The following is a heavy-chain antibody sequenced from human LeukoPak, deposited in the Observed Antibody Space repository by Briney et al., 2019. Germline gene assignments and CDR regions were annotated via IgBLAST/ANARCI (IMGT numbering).Heavy chain of an antibody. Sequence: PGGSLRLSCAPSGFTFRSYAMSWVRHAPGKGLEWVSAICGGGSSTYYADSVKGRFTISRDNSKNTLYLQMNSLRAEDTAVYYCAKGSATVTTGDYFDYWGQGTLVTVSS. V-gene: IGHV3-23*01. CDR3: AKGSATVTTGDYFDY. CDR2: ICGGGSST. CDR1: GFTFRSYA. J-gene: IGHJ4*02. D-gene: IGHD4-17*01.